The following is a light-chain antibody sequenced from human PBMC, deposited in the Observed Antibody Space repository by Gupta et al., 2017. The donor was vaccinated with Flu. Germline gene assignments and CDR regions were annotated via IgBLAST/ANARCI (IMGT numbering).Light chain of an antibody. V-gene: IGLV3-10*01. CDR3: YSTASRRNHRV. CDR1: ALPKKY. Sequence: RITCSLYALPKKYDYSYQQKSGQAPVLVISEDSKRPSGMPERLSGSSPGTMATLLISRAQVQDVADYYCYSTASRRNHRVLGGGTKL. J-gene: IGLJ3*02. CDR2: EDS.